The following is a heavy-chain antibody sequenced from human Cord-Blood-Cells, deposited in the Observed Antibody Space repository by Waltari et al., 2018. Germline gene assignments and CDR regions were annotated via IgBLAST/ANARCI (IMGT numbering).Heavy chain of an antibody. CDR1: GFTFSSYG. D-gene: IGHD6-6*01. J-gene: IGHJ4*02. CDR2: ISYDGSNK. CDR3: AIPFPDSSGFDY. Sequence: QVQLVESGGGVVQPGRSLRLSCAASGFTFSSYGMHWVRQAPGKGLEWVAVISYDGSNKYYADSVKGRFTISRDNSKNTLYLQMNSLRAEDTAVYYCAIPFPDSSGFDYWGQGTLVTVSS. V-gene: IGHV3-30*03.